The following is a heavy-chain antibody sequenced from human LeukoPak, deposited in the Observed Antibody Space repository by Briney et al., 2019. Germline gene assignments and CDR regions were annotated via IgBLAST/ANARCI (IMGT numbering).Heavy chain of an antibody. CDR2: IYSGGST. D-gene: IGHD4-17*01. V-gene: IGHV3-66*01. J-gene: IGHJ4*02. Sequence: GGSLRLSCAASGFTFSSYSMNWVRQAPGKGLEWVSVIYSGGSTYYADSVKGRFTISRDNSKNTLYLQMNSLRAEDTAVYYCARLEVGDDYGLYYFDYWGQGTLVTVSS. CDR1: GFTFSSYS. CDR3: ARLEVGDDYGLYYFDY.